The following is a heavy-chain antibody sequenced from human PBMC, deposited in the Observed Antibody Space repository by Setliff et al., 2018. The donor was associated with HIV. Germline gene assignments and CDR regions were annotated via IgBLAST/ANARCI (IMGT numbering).Heavy chain of an antibody. J-gene: IGHJ4*02. V-gene: IGHV4-34*01. CDR1: GGSFSAYH. CDR3: ARVPPRWGATRDY. Sequence: PSETLSLTCAVYGGSFSAYHWSWIRQTPGKGLEWLGEINHSGSTAYNLALESRVSMSIDTSKNQFSLKLSSVTAADTAVYYCARVPPRWGATRDYWGQGTLVTVSS. D-gene: IGHD1-26*01. CDR2: INHSGST.